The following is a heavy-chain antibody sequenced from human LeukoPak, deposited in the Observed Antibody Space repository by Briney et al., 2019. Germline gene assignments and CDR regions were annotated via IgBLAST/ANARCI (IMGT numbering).Heavy chain of an antibody. D-gene: IGHD6-19*01. CDR3: ARAAGPLSFDY. J-gene: IGHJ4*02. CDR1: GGSISSGGYS. V-gene: IGHV4-30-2*01. Sequence: PSETLSLTCAVSGGSISSGGYSWSWIRQPPGKGLEWIGYIYHSGSTYYNPSLKSRVTISVDRSKNQFSLKLSSVTAADTAVYYCARAAGPLSFDYWGQGTLVTVSS. CDR2: IYHSGST.